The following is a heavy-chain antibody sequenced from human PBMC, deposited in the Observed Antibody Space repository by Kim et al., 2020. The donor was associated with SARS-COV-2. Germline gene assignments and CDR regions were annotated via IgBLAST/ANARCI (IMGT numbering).Heavy chain of an antibody. Sequence: GVSLRLSCAASGFPFRSSWMGWARQAPGKGLEWVANIKYDGSEEYYVDSVKGRFTISRDNAKNSLYLQMNILRAEDTAVYYCATYSSRNSRELDNWGQG. J-gene: IGHJ4*02. D-gene: IGHD2-15*01. V-gene: IGHV3-7*01. CDR3: ATYSSRNSRELDN. CDR1: GFPFRSSW. CDR2: IKYDGSEE.